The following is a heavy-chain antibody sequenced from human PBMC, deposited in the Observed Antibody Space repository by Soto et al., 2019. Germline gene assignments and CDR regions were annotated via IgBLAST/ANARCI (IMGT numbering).Heavy chain of an antibody. Sequence: PSDTRSLTCAVEGGSDSGDYWRWISQPPRRGREWVGGINQSGSTNYNPSLKSRVTRSVDTSKKQFSLKLSSVTAADTAVYYCVYGENEGEYYYYGMDVWGQGTTVTVS. CDR1: GGSDSGDY. V-gene: IGHV4-34*01. J-gene: IGHJ6*02. D-gene: IGHD4-17*01. CDR3: VYGENEGEYYYYGMDV. CDR2: INQSGST.